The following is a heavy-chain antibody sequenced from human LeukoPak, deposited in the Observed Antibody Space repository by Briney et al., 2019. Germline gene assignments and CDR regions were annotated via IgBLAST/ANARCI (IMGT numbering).Heavy chain of an antibody. CDR2: ISYGGNNQ. V-gene: IGHV3-30-3*01. J-gene: IGHJ4*02. Sequence: PGGSLRLSCAVSGFAFSSLAMHWVRQAPGKGLEWVAFISYGGNNQYYADSVKGRFTISRDNSKNTLYLQMNNLRAEDTAIYYCARVGSRYCSGANCYDGFWGQGTLVSVSP. CDR1: GFAFSSLA. D-gene: IGHD2-15*01. CDR3: ARVGSRYCSGANCYDGF.